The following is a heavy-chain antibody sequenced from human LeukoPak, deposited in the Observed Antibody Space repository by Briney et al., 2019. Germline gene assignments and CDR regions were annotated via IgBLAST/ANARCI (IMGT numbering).Heavy chain of an antibody. Sequence: SETLSLTCTVSGGSISSYYWSWIRQPAGKGLEWIGRIYTSGSTNYNPSLKSRVTMSVDTSKNQFSLKLSSVTAADTAVYYCARSSLVLGHYYYYYMDVWGKGTTVTVSS. D-gene: IGHD6-6*01. V-gene: IGHV4-4*07. CDR1: GGSISSYY. CDR2: IYTSGST. CDR3: ARSSLVLGHYYYYYMDV. J-gene: IGHJ6*03.